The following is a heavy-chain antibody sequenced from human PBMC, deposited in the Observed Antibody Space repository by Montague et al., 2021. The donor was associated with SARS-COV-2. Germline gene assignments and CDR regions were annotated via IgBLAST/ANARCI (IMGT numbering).Heavy chain of an antibody. CDR1: GSTFDDYG. V-gene: IGHV3-20*03. CDR3: VRGFRNGPFDV. CDR2: ITRNGDST. D-gene: IGHD1-14*01. Sequence: SRRLSLSASGSTFDDYGMSWVRQGPGKGLEWVSGITRNGDSTDFADSVKGRFTISRDNAKNSLYLQMNSLRAEDTALYYCVRGFRNGPFDVWGQGTLVSVSS. J-gene: IGHJ4*02.